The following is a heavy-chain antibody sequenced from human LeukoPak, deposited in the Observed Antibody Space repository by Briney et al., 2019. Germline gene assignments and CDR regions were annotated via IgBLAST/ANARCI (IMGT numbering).Heavy chain of an antibody. CDR1: RFTFGSYA. Sequence: GGSLRLSCAASRFTFGSYAMSWVRQAPGKGLEWVSAISGSGTRTYYADSVKGRFTISRDNSKNTVYLQMNSLRAEDTAVYYCARDRALVSMVRGVMGYFYYYMDVWGKGTTVTISS. CDR3: ARDRALVSMVRGVMGYFYYYMDV. D-gene: IGHD3-10*01. J-gene: IGHJ6*03. V-gene: IGHV3-23*01. CDR2: ISGSGTRT.